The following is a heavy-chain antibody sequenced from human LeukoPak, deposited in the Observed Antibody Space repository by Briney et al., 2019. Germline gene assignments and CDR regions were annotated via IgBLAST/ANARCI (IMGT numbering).Heavy chain of an antibody. V-gene: IGHV3-73*01. CDR2: IRSKANSYAT. Sequence: GGSLRLSCAASGFTFSGSAMHWVRQASGKGLEWVVRIRSKANSYATAYAASVKGRFTISRDDSKNTAYLQMNSLKTEDTAVYYCTCDSSGYYPFDCWGQGTLVTVSS. J-gene: IGHJ4*02. CDR3: TCDSSGYYPFDC. D-gene: IGHD3-22*01. CDR1: GFTFSGSA.